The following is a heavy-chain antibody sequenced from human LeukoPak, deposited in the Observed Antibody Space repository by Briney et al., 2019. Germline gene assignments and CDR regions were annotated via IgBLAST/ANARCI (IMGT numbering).Heavy chain of an antibody. CDR3: ARGSIMITFGGVMSPDY. D-gene: IGHD3-16*01. Sequence: SVKVSCKASGGTFSSYAISWVRQAPGQGLEWMGGIIPIFGTANYAQKFQGRVTITTDESTSTAYMELSSLRSEDTAVYYCARGSIMITFGGVMSPDYWGQGTLVTVSS. CDR2: IIPIFGTA. CDR1: GGTFSSYA. V-gene: IGHV1-69*05. J-gene: IGHJ4*02.